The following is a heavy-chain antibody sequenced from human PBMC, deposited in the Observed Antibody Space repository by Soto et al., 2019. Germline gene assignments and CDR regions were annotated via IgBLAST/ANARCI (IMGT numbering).Heavy chain of an antibody. CDR3: ARSPYSVSYLAYFDY. CDR1: GFTFSSYG. J-gene: IGHJ4*02. CDR2: ISYDGSNK. D-gene: IGHD1-26*01. Sequence: QVQLVESGGGVVQPGRSLRLSFAASGFTFSSYGMHWVRQAPGKGLEWVAVISYDGSNKYYADSVKGRFTISRDNSKNTLYLQMNSLRAEDTAVYYCARSPYSVSYLAYFDYWGQGTRVTVSS. V-gene: IGHV3-30*03.